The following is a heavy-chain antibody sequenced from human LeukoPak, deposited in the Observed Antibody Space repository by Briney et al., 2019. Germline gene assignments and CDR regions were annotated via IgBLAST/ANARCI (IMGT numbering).Heavy chain of an antibody. CDR1: GGSFSGYY. V-gene: IGHV4-34*01. CDR2: INHSGST. Sequence: SETLSLTCAVYGGSFSGYYWSWIRQPPGKGLEWIGEINHSGSTNYNPSLKSRVTISVDASKNQFSVKLSPVTAADTAVYYCARGRDTAMVSPFDYWGQGTLVTVSS. CDR3: ARGRDTAMVSPFDY. D-gene: IGHD5-18*01. J-gene: IGHJ4*02.